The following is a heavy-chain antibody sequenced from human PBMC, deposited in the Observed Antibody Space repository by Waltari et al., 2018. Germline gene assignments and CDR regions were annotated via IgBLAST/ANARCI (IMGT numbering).Heavy chain of an antibody. Sequence: QVQLVQSGAEVKKPGASVKVSCKASGYTFTSYDINWVRQATGQGLEWMGWMNPNSVNTGYAQKFQGRVTITRNTSISTAYMELSSLRSEDTAVYYCARGGIAARPGGYYYYGMDVWGQGTTVTVSS. V-gene: IGHV1-8*03. CDR2: MNPNSVNT. D-gene: IGHD6-6*01. CDR1: GYTFTSYD. CDR3: ARGGIAARPGGYYYYGMDV. J-gene: IGHJ6*02.